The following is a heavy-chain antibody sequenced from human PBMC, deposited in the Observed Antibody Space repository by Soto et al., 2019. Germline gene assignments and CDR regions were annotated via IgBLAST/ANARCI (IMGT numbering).Heavy chain of an antibody. CDR2: ISAYNGNT. J-gene: IGHJ4*02. CDR1: GYTFTSYG. CDR3: EKEYYYGSGGAY. Sequence: QVQLVQSGAEVKKPGASVKVSCKASGYTFTSYGISWVRQAPGQGLEWMGWISAYNGNTNYAQKLQGRVTMTTDTSKSTEYMELRSLRSEDTAVYYCEKEYYYGSGGAYWGQGTLVTVSS. D-gene: IGHD3-10*01. V-gene: IGHV1-18*01.